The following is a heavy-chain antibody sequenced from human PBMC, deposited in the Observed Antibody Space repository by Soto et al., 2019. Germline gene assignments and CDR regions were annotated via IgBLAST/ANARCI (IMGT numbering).Heavy chain of an antibody. J-gene: IGHJ6*02. CDR3: ATGGRSGMDV. CDR1: GGSFSGYY. V-gene: IGHV4-34*01. CDR2: INHSGST. D-gene: IGHD3-16*01. Sequence: SETLCLTCAVYGGSFSGYYWSWIRQPPGKGLEWIGEINHSGSTNYDPSLKSRVTISVDTSKNQFSLKLSSVTAADTAVYYCATGGRSGMDVWGQVHTVT.